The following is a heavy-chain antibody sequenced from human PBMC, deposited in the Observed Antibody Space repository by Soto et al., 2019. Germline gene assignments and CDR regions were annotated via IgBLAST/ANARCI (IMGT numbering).Heavy chain of an antibody. D-gene: IGHD2-2*01. J-gene: IGHJ6*02. Sequence: GGSLRLSCAASGFTFSGSAMHWVRQASGKGLEWVGRIRSKANSYATAYAASVKGRFTISRDDSKNTAYLQMSSLKTEDTAVYYCTRPLPADDYYYYYGMDVWGQGTTVTVSS. V-gene: IGHV3-73*01. CDR1: GFTFSGSA. CDR3: TRPLPADDYYYYYGMDV. CDR2: IRSKANSYAT.